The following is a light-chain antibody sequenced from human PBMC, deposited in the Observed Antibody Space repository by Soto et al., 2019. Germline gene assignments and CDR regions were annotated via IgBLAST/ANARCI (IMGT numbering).Light chain of an antibody. CDR1: TGAVTNGHY. J-gene: IGLJ1*01. CDR3: LLSYNAHYV. CDR2: DTT. Sequence: QSVGSHEPSLTLSPGGIVTLTCGSSTGAVTNGHYPYWFQQKPGQAPRTLIYDTTNRHSWTPARFSGSLLGGKAALTLSGAQPEHEAEYYCLLSYNAHYVFGTGTKVTVL. V-gene: IGLV7-46*01.